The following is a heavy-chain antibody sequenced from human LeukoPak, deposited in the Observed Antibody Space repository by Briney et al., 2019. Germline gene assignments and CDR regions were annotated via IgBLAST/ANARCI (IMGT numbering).Heavy chain of an antibody. D-gene: IGHD3-3*01. V-gene: IGHV4-59*01. J-gene: IGHJ2*01. CDR1: GGSISSYY. CDR2: IYYSGST. CDR3: ARESGGVVTNARYFDL. Sequence: PSETLSLTCTLSGGSISSYYWSWIRHPPGKGLGWIGHIYYSGSTNYNPSLKSRVTISVDTSKNQFSLKLSSVTAADTAVYYCARESGGVVTNARYFDLWGRGTLVTVSS.